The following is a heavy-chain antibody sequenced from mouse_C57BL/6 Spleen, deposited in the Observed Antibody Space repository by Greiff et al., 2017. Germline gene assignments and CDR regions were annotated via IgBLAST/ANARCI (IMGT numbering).Heavy chain of an antibody. J-gene: IGHJ2*01. CDR2: INPNNGGT. CDR3: ARGGLYYFDY. V-gene: IGHV1-22*01. Sequence: VQLKQSGPELVKPGASVKMSCKASGYTFTDYNMHWVKQSHGKSLEWIGYINPNNGGTSYNKKFKGKATLTVNKSSSTAYMELRSLTSEDSAVYYCARGGLYYFDYWGQGTTLTVSS. D-gene: IGHD3-1*01. CDR1: GYTFTDYN.